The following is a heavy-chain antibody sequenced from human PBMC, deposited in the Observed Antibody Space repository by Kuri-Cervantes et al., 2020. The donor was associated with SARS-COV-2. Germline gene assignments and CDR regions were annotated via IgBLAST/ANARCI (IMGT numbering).Heavy chain of an antibody. CDR3: ARVPLVVITTLDAFDI. V-gene: IGHV1-46*01. D-gene: IGHD3-22*01. CDR1: GYTFTSYY. J-gene: IGHJ3*02. Sequence: ASVKVSCKASGYTFTSYYMHWVRQAPGQGLEWMGIINPSGGSTSYAQKFQGRVTMTRDTSTSTAYMELRSLRSDDTAVYYCARVPLVVITTLDAFDIWGQGTMVTVSS. CDR2: INPSGGST.